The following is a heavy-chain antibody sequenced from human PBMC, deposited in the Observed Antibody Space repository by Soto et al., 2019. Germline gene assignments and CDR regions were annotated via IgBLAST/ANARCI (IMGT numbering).Heavy chain of an antibody. Sequence: EVQLLESGGGLVQPGGSLRLSCAASGFTFRSHAMSWVRQAPGKGLEWVSAISGSGGSTYYADSVKGRFTISRDNSKNTMYLQMNSMRAEDKAVYYCAKFSISWYYAFDIWGQGTMVTVSS. V-gene: IGHV3-23*01. CDR3: AKFSISWYYAFDI. CDR2: ISGSGGST. CDR1: GFTFRSHA. J-gene: IGHJ3*02. D-gene: IGHD6-13*01.